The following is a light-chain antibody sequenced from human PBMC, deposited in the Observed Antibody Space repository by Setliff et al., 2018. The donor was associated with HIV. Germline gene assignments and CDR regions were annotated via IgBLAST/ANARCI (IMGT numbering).Light chain of an antibody. CDR2: DVN. V-gene: IGLV2-14*03. CDR1: STAIADYNY. Sequence: QSVLTQPASVSGSPGQSITISCTATTSTAIADYNYLSWYQQHPGKAPKLLIFDVNSRPSGVSSRFYGSRSGNTASLTISDLQPEDEADYFCSSYINNNAPYVFGTGTKVTV. J-gene: IGLJ1*01. CDR3: SSYINNNAPYV.